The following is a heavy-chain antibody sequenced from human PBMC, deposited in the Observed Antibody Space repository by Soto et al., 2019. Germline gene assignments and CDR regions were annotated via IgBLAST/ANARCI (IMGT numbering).Heavy chain of an antibody. CDR2: ISGSGGST. J-gene: IGHJ4*02. Sequence: EVQLLESGGGLVQPGGSLRLSCAASGFTFSSYAMSWVRQAPGKGLEWVSAISGSGGSTYYADSVKGRFTISRDNSKNTLYLQMNSLRAEDTAVYYCAKGSGDYDFWSGYSPPYYFDYWGQGTLVTVSS. CDR3: AKGSGDYDFWSGYSPPYYFDY. CDR1: GFTFSSYA. D-gene: IGHD3-3*01. V-gene: IGHV3-23*01.